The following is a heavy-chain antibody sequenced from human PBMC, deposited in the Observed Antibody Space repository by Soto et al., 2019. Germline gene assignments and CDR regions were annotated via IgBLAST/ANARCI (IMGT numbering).Heavy chain of an antibody. CDR1: GGSISSGGYS. CDR3: ARAMTTVTTIDY. D-gene: IGHD4-17*01. Sequence: QLQLQESGSGLVKPSQTLSLTCAVSGGSISSGGYSWSWIRQPPGKGLEWIGYIYHSGSTYYNQSPNGRVPISVDSSKNQFSLQLSSVTAADTAVYFCARAMTTVTTIDYWGQGTLVTVSS. V-gene: IGHV4-30-2*01. CDR2: IYHSGST. J-gene: IGHJ4*02.